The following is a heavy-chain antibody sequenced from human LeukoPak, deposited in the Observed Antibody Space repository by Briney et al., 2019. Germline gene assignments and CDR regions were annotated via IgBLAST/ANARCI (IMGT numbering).Heavy chain of an antibody. V-gene: IGHV3-9*03. Sequence: GRSLRLSCAASGFTFDDYAMHWVRQAPGKGLEWVSGISWNSGSIGYADSVKGRFTISRDNAKNSLYLQMNSLRAEDMALYYCAKAVAGRDAFDIWGQGTMVTVSS. J-gene: IGHJ3*02. CDR3: AKAVAGRDAFDI. D-gene: IGHD6-19*01. CDR1: GFTFDDYA. CDR2: ISWNSGSI.